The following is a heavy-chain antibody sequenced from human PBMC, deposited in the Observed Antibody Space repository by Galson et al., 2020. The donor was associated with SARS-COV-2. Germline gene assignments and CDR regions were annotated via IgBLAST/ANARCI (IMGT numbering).Heavy chain of an antibody. J-gene: IGHJ3*02. CDR3: ARLHYGEYAPEAFDI. CDR2: ISPSGGT. D-gene: IGHD4-17*01. CDR1: GTSISSGSYS. Sequence: SETLSLTCAVPGTSISSGSYSWNWIRQPPGKGLEWIGYISPSGGTYYNPSLKSRVTISGDRSKNQFSLRLSSVTAADTAVYYCARLHYGEYAPEAFDIWGPGTRVTVAS. V-gene: IGHV4-30-2*01.